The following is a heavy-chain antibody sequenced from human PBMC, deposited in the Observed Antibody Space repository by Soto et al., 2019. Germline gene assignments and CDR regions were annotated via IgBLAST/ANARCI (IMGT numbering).Heavy chain of an antibody. Sequence: PGGSLRLSCAASGFTLSSYAMHWVRQAPGKGLEYVSAISSNGGSTYYADSVKGRFTISRDNSKNTLYLQMSSLRAEDTSVYYCVNGVYDYVCGIYRHYYYYYCMVVGCQGTTVTVSS. CDR1: GFTLSSYA. CDR3: VNGVYDYVCGIYRHYYYYYCMVV. V-gene: IGHV3-64D*06. D-gene: IGHD3-16*02. CDR2: ISSNGGST. J-gene: IGHJ6*02.